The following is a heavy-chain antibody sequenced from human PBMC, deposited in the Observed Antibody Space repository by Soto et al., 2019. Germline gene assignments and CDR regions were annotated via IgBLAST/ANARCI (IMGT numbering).Heavy chain of an antibody. V-gene: IGHV1-69*06. J-gene: IGHJ6*02. CDR3: ATPPRDRYGYYYGMDV. CDR2: IIPIFRTT. D-gene: IGHD3-9*01. CDR1: GGTFSYFA. Sequence: GASVKVSCKASGGTFSYFAISWVRQAPGQGLEWMGGIIPIFRTTNYAQKFQGRVTITADTSTSTAYMELSSLRSEDTAVYYCATPPRDRYGYYYGMDVWGQGTTVTVSS.